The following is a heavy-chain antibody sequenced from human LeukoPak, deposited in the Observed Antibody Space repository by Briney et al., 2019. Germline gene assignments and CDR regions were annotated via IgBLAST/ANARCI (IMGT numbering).Heavy chain of an antibody. V-gene: IGHV3-7*01. J-gene: IGHJ6*03. D-gene: IGHD6-19*01. CDR3: AREGTSGWFYYYHMDV. CDR1: GFTFSDYY. CDR2: INQDGSEK. Sequence: GGSLRLSCAASGFTFSDYYMSWVRQAPGKGLEWVANINQDGSEKYYVDSVKGRFTISRDNAENSLYLQMNSLRAEDTAVFYCAREGTSGWFYYYHMDVWGKGTTVTVS.